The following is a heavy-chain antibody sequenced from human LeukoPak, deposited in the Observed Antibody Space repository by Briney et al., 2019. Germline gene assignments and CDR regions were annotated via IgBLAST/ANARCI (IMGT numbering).Heavy chain of an antibody. J-gene: IGHJ4*02. CDR2: MNPNSGNT. CDR1: GYSFTSYD. CDR3: ARGPGCTSTSCPYYFDY. V-gene: IGHV1-8*01. D-gene: IGHD2-2*01. Sequence: AAVKVSCKASGYSFTSYDTNWVRQASGQGLDWMGWMNPNSGNTGYAQKFQGRVTMTRNTSISTAYMELSSLRSDDTAVYYCARGPGCTSTSCPYYFDYWGQGTLVTVSS.